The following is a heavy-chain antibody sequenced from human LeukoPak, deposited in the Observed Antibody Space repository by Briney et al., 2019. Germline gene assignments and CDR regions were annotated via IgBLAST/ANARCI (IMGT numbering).Heavy chain of an antibody. CDR3: AIDEPNYAPYDFDS. V-gene: IGHV3-15*01. J-gene: IGHJ4*02. Sequence: PGGSLRLSCAASRFTFSNAWMNWVRQAPGKGLEWVGRIKSKVDGEATDYAAPVKGRFTISRDDSNNMVYLQMNSLKIEDTAVYYYAIDEPNYAPYDFDSWGQGTLVTVSS. CDR2: IKSKVDGEAT. CDR1: RFTFSNAW. D-gene: IGHD4/OR15-4a*01.